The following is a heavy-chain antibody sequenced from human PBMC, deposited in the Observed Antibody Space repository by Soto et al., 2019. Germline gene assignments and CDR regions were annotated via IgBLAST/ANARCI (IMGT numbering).Heavy chain of an antibody. V-gene: IGHV1-69*08. J-gene: IGHJ6*02. CDR2: IIPILGIA. CDR1: GGTFSSYT. D-gene: IGHD4-17*01. CDR3: ARDPATEAHRAYYYYGMDV. Sequence: QVQLVQSGAEVKKPGSSVKVSCKASGGTFSSYTISWVRQAPGQGLEWMGRIIPILGIANYAQKFQGRVTITADKYKSKAYMELSSLRSEDTAVYYCARDPATEAHRAYYYYGMDVWGQGTTVTVSS.